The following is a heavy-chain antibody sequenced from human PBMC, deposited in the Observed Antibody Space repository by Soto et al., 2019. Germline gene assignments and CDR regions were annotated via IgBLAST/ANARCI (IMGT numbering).Heavy chain of an antibody. CDR2: IIPIFGTA. CDR1: GGTFSSYA. Sequence: QVQLVQSGAEVKKPGSSVKVSCTASGGTFSSYAISWVRQAPGQGLEWMGGIIPIFGTANYAQKFQGRVTITADESTSTAYMELSSLRSEDTAVYYCARQAHVGVVIIGWFDPWGQGTLVTVSS. V-gene: IGHV1-69*01. CDR3: ARQAHVGVVIIGWFDP. D-gene: IGHD3-3*01. J-gene: IGHJ5*02.